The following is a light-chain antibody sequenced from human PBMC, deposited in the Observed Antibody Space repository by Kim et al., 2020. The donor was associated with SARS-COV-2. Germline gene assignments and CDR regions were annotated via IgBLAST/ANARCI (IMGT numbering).Light chain of an antibody. V-gene: IGKV3-20*01. Sequence: SPGDRVTLSCRASRRVTSNYLAWYQHKPGQAPRLLIYGASSRASGLPDRFTASGSGTDFTLTISRLEPEDFALYYCQQYGSSPWTFGQGTKLEI. J-gene: IGKJ1*01. CDR1: RRVTSNY. CDR2: GAS. CDR3: QQYGSSPWT.